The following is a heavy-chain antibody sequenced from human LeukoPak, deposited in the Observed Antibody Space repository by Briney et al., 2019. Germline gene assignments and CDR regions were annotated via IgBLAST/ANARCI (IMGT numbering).Heavy chain of an antibody. CDR2: IRYDGGNT. V-gene: IGHV3-30*02. CDR1: GFIFSNYA. CDR3: AKSGINAFDI. D-gene: IGHD2-15*01. Sequence: PGGSLRLSCAASGFIFSNYAMQWVRQAPGMGLEWVAFIRYDGGNTYYADSVKGRFTISRDNSKNTLYLQMNSLRAEDTAVYYCAKSGINAFDIWGQGTMVTVSS. J-gene: IGHJ3*02.